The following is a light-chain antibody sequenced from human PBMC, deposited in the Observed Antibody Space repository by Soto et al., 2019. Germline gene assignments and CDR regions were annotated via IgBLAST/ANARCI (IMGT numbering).Light chain of an antibody. Sequence: QSALTQPASVSGSLGQSITISCTGASSDVGAFNYVSWYQQHPGKAPKLLIYEVSNRPSGLSNRFSGSKSGNTASLTISGLQAEDEADYYCSSYTSSTTRVFGGGTKFTVL. CDR3: SSYTSSTTRV. CDR1: SSDVGAFNY. J-gene: IGLJ2*01. V-gene: IGLV2-14*01. CDR2: EVS.